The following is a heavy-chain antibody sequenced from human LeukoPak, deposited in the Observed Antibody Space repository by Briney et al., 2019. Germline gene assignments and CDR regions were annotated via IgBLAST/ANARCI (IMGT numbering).Heavy chain of an antibody. J-gene: IGHJ4*02. V-gene: IGHV6-1*01. CDR3: ARVRLGHGYSYGSYYFDY. D-gene: IGHD5-18*01. CDR1: GDSVSSNSAA. CDR2: TYYRSKWYN. Sequence: SQTLSLTCAISGDSVSSNSAAWNWIRQSPSRGLEWLGRTYYRSKWYNDYAVSVKSRITINPDTSKNQFSLQLNSVTPEDTAVYYCARVRLGHGYSYGSYYFDYWGQGTLVTVSS.